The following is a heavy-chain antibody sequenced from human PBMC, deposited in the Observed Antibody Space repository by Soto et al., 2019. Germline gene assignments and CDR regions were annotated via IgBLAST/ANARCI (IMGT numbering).Heavy chain of an antibody. Sequence: PGGSLRLSCAASGFTFSSYWMSWVRQAPGKGLEWVANIKQDGSEKYYVDSVKGRFTISRDNAKNSLYLQMNSLRAEDTAVYYCARDIVVVVAAKRNEDAFDIWGQGTMVTVSS. CDR3: ARDIVVVVAAKRNEDAFDI. D-gene: IGHD2-15*01. CDR2: IKQDGSEK. V-gene: IGHV3-7*03. J-gene: IGHJ3*02. CDR1: GFTFSSYW.